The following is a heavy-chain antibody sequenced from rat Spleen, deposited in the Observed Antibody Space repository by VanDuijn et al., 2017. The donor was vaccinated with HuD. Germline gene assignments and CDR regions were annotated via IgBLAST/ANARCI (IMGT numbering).Heavy chain of an antibody. D-gene: IGHD1-11*01. CDR2: ISTGGGAT. V-gene: IGHV5S13*01. J-gene: IGHJ3*01. Sequence: EVQLVESGGGLVQPGRSLKLSCAASGFTFSDYNMAWVRQTPTKGLEWVASISTGGGATYYRDSVKGRFTISRDNTKDTQYLQMDSLRSEDTATYYCARLGTEAIGNWFSYWGQGTLVTVSS. CDR1: GFTFSDYN. CDR3: ARLGTEAIGNWFSY.